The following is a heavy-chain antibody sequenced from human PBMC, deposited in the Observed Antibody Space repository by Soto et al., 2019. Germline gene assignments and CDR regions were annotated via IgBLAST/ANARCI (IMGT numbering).Heavy chain of an antibody. CDR1: GGSFSGYY. CDR3: ARDFSGDYGDNDY. J-gene: IGHJ4*02. D-gene: IGHD4-17*01. CDR2: INHSGST. Sequence: SETLSLTCAVYGGSFSGYYWSWIRQPPGKGLEWIGEINHSGSTNYNPSLKSRVTISVDTSKNQFSLKLSSVTAADTAVYYCARDFSGDYGDNDYWGQGTLVTVSS. V-gene: IGHV4-34*01.